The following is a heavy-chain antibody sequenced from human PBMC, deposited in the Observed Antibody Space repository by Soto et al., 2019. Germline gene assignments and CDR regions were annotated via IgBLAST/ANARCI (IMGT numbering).Heavy chain of an antibody. Sequence: SQTQRDRSSVSCGSITSHYGSWFRQHPGKGLEWIGYIHHGGSTSYNPSLKSRVTMSVDTSKNQFSLKVNSVTAADTALYYCARQGFGQLHGLVDVWGPGTTVTV. V-gene: IGHV4-59*08. CDR2: IHHGGST. J-gene: IGHJ6*02. CDR3: ARQGFGQLHGLVDV. CDR1: CGSITSHY. D-gene: IGHD3-10*01.